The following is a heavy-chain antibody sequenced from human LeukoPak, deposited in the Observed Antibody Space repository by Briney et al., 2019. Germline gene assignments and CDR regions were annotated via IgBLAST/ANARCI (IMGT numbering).Heavy chain of an antibody. J-gene: IGHJ4*02. V-gene: IGHV4-34*01. CDR1: GVSFSGYY. D-gene: IGHD1-7*01. Sequence: SETLSLTCAVYGVSFSGYYWSWIRQPPGKGLEWIGEINHSGSTNYNPSLKSRVTISVDTSKNQFSLKLSSVTAADTAVYYCARQTGTTGYWGQGTLVTVSS. CDR2: INHSGST. CDR3: ARQTGTTGY.